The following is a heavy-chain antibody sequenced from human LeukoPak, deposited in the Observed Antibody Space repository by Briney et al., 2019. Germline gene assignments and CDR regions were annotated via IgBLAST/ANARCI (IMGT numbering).Heavy chain of an antibody. Sequence: GGSLRLSCAASGFTFSSYWMTWVRQAPGKGLEWVGNIKQDGSEKYYVDSVKGRCTISRDNAKNPLYLQMNSLRVEDTAVYYCARERASGSYEKAPPFDHWGQGTLVTVSS. CDR3: ARERASGSYEKAPPFDH. V-gene: IGHV3-7*01. J-gene: IGHJ4*02. CDR1: GFTFSSYW. CDR2: IKQDGSEK. D-gene: IGHD3-10*01.